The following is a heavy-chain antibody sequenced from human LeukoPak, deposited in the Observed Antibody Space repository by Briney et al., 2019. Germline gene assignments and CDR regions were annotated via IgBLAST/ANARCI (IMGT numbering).Heavy chain of an antibody. Sequence: SETLSLTCTVSGGSISSGGYYWGWIRQHPGKGLEWIGYIYYSGSTYYNPSLKSRVTISVDTSKNQFSLKLSSVTAADTAVYYCARAGDYGGNLDYWGQGTLVTVSS. CDR3: ARAGDYGGNLDY. J-gene: IGHJ4*02. CDR1: GGSISSGGYY. V-gene: IGHV4-31*03. CDR2: IYYSGST. D-gene: IGHD4-23*01.